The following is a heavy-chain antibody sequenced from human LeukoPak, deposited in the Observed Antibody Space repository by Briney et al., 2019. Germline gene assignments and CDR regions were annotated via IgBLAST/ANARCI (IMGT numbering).Heavy chain of an antibody. V-gene: IGHV3-21*01. CDR1: GFTFSSYS. CDR2: ISSSSSYI. CDR3: ARAVYGGNSYFEY. D-gene: IGHD4-23*01. Sequence: PGGSLRLSCAASGFTFSSYSMNWVRQAPGKGLEGVSSISSSSSYIYYADSVKGRFTISRDNAKNSLYLQMNSLRAEDTAVYYCARAVYGGNSYFEYWGQGTLVTVSS. J-gene: IGHJ4*02.